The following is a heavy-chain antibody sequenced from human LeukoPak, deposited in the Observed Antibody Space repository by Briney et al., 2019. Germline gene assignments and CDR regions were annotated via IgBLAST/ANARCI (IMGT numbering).Heavy chain of an antibody. CDR3: ARDGPHYDFWSGPAY. D-gene: IGHD3-3*01. Sequence: GGSLRLSCAASGFTFSSYWMSWVRQAPGKGLEWVANINEDGSEKYYVDSVKGRFTIPRDNAKNSLYLQMDSLRAEDTAVYYCARDGPHYDFWSGPAYWGQGTLVTVSS. CDR1: GFTFSSYW. V-gene: IGHV3-7*05. CDR2: INEDGSEK. J-gene: IGHJ4*02.